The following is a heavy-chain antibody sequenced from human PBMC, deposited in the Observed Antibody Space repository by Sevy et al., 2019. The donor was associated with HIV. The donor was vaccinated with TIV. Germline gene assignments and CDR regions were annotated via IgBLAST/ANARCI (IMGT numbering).Heavy chain of an antibody. D-gene: IGHD5-18*01. CDR1: GFPFSSYA. V-gene: IGHV3-23*01. Sequence: GGSLRLSCAASGFPFSSYAMSWVRQAPGKGLEWVSAIGGSGVSTYYADSVKGRFTISRDNSKNTLYLQMNSLRAEDTAVYYCAKVRAAMVRDAFDIWGQGTMVTVSS. CDR2: IGGSGVST. J-gene: IGHJ3*02. CDR3: AKVRAAMVRDAFDI.